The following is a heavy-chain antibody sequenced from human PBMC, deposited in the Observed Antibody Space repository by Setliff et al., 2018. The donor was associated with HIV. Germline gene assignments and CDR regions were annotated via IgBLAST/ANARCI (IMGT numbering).Heavy chain of an antibody. CDR2: IFHSAST. D-gene: IGHD5-12*01. Sequence: SETLSLTCAVSGYSISSGYYWGWIRQPPGKGLEWIGSIFHSASTTYNPSLRSRVTISIDTSKNQFSLKLTSVTAADTAVYYCARRGAYGYDYFDYWGPGTLVTVSS. V-gene: IGHV4-38-2*01. J-gene: IGHJ4*02. CDR1: GYSISSGYY. CDR3: ARRGAYGYDYFDY.